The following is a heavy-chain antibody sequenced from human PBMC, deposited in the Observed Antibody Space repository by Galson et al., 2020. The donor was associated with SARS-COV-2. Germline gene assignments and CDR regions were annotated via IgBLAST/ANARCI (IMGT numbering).Heavy chain of an antibody. CDR1: GFIFTNSW. D-gene: IGHD3-16*01. CDR3: AKVDGTYYDHYYMDV. Sequence: HGESLKISCKGSGFIFTNSWIVWVRQMPGRGLEWMGIIYPGDSDITYNPSFQGQVTISVDRSISTAYLQWRSLKASDSGIYYCAKVDGTYYDHYYMDVWGKGTTVTVSS. J-gene: IGHJ6*03. CDR2: IYPGDSDI. V-gene: IGHV5-51*01.